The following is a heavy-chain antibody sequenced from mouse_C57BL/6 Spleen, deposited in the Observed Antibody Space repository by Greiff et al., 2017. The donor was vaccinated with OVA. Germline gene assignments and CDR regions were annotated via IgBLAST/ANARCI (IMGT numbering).Heavy chain of an antibody. Sequence: VQLQQPGAELVRPGSSVKLSCKASGYTFTSYWMDWVKQRPGQGLEWIGNIYPSDSETHYNQKFTDKATLTVDKSSSTAYMQLSSLTSEDSAVYYCAKGRDYYGSSNYAMDYWGKGTSVTVAS. V-gene: IGHV1-61*01. CDR3: AKGRDYYGSSNYAMDY. CDR2: IYPSDSET. J-gene: IGHJ4*01. CDR1: GYTFTSYW. D-gene: IGHD1-1*01.